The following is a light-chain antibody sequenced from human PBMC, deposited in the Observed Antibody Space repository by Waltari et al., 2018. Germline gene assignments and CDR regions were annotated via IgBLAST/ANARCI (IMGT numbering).Light chain of an antibody. Sequence: DIQLTQSPSCLSASVGDRVTITCQASQDISNYLNWYQQKPGKDPKHLLYDASNLETGVPSRFSGSGSGTDFTFTISSLQPEDIATYYCQHYDNLPLTFGGGTKVEIK. CDR1: QDISNY. J-gene: IGKJ4*01. CDR2: DAS. V-gene: IGKV1-33*01. CDR3: QHYDNLPLT.